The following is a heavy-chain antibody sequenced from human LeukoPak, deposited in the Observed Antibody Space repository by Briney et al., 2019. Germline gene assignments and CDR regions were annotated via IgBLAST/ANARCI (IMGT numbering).Heavy chain of an antibody. CDR3: ASLTMVTQGYFDS. CDR1: GDSISSYY. D-gene: IGHD4/OR15-4a*01. J-gene: IGHJ4*02. CDR2: IYYSGST. Sequence: KPSETLSLTCTVSGDSISSYYWSWIRQPPGKGLEWIGYIYYSGSTNYNPSLKSRLTISVDASKNQFSLKLSSVTATDTAVYYCASLTMVTQGYFDSWGQGTLVTVSS. V-gene: IGHV4-59*08.